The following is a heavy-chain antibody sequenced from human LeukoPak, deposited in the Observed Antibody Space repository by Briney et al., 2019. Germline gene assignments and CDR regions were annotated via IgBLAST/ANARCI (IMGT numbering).Heavy chain of an antibody. V-gene: IGHV4-39*01. J-gene: IGHJ4*02. CDR3: ARGGSIQLWFTTRLGRPFDY. CDR1: GGSISSSSYY. Sequence: PSETLSLTCTVSGGSISSSSYYWGWIRQPPGKGLEWIGGIFYTGNTYDNPSLKSRVTISVDTSKNQFSLRLSSVTAADTAVYYCARGGSIQLWFTTRLGRPFDYWGQGTLVTVSS. D-gene: IGHD5-18*01. CDR2: IFYTGNT.